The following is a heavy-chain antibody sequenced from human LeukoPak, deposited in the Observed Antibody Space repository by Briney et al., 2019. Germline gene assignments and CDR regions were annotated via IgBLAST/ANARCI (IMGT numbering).Heavy chain of an antibody. CDR2: ISYDGSNK. CDR1: GFTFSSYA. CDR3: ARDGRGQLERWGNWFDP. V-gene: IGHV3-30*04. J-gene: IGHJ5*02. D-gene: IGHD1-1*01. Sequence: PGGSLRLSCAASGFTFSSYAMHWVRQAPGKGLEWVAVISYDGSNKYYADSVEGRFTISRDNSKNTLYLQMNSLRAEDTAVYYCARDGRGQLERWGNWFDPWGQGTLVTVSS.